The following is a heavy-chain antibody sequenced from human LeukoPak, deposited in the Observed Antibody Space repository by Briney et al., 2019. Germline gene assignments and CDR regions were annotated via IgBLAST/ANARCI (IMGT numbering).Heavy chain of an antibody. CDR1: GFTFSSYA. J-gene: IGHJ4*02. V-gene: IGHV3-23*01. D-gene: IGHD1-14*01. CDR2: ISGSGGST. CDR3: AKSEGREDRPINFDY. Sequence: GGSLRLSCAASGFTFSSYAMSWVRQAPGEGLEWVSAISGSGGSTYYADSAKGRFTISRDNSKNTLYLQMNSLRAEDTAVYYCAKSEGREDRPINFDYWGQGTLVTVSS.